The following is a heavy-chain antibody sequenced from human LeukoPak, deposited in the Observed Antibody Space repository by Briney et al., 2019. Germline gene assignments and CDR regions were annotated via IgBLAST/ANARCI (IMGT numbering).Heavy chain of an antibody. Sequence: GGSLRLSCAASGFTFSSYSMNWVRQAPGKGLEWVSSISSSSYIYYADSVKGRFTISRDNSKNTLYLQMSSLRAEDTAVYYCARDSFIAAAGNAFDIWGQGTMVTVSS. CDR2: ISSSSYI. D-gene: IGHD6-13*01. CDR1: GFTFSSYS. J-gene: IGHJ3*02. CDR3: ARDSFIAAAGNAFDI. V-gene: IGHV3-21*04.